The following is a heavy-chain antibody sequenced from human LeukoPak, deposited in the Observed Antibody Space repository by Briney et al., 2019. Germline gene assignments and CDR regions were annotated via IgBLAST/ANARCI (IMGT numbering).Heavy chain of an antibody. D-gene: IGHD3-10*01. CDR1: GGSISSGGYY. J-gene: IGHJ4*02. CDR3: ARGFGSGNPFDY. CDR2: IYYSGST. V-gene: IGHV4-31*03. Sequence: PSQTLSLTCTVSGGSISSGGYYWSWLRQHPGKGLEWIGYIYYSGSTYYNPSLKSRVTISVDTSKNQFSLKLSSVTAADTAVYYCARGFGSGNPFDYWGQGTLVTVSS.